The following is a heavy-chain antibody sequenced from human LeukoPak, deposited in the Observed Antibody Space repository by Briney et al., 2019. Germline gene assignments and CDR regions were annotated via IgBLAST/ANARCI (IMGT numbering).Heavy chain of an antibody. Sequence: SETLSLTCTVSGGSIRSYYWSWIRQPPGKGLEWIGYIYYSGSTNYNPSLKSRVTISVDTSKNQFSLKLSSVTAADTAVYYCARGQLWLTYWGQGTLVTVSS. J-gene: IGHJ4*02. CDR3: ARGQLWLTY. V-gene: IGHV4-59*01. D-gene: IGHD5-18*01. CDR1: GGSIRSYY. CDR2: IYYSGST.